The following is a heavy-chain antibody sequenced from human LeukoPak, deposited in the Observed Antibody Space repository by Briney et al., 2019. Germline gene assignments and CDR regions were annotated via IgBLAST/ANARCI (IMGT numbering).Heavy chain of an antibody. V-gene: IGHV1-69*06. CDR3: ARVLSSGYYGSFDWFDP. J-gene: IGHJ5*02. Sequence: SVKVSCKASGGTFSSYAISWVRQAPGQGLEWMGGIIPIFGTANYAQKFQGRVTITADKSTSTAYMELSSLRSEDTAVYYCARVLSSGYYGSFDWFDPWGQGTLVTVSS. D-gene: IGHD3-22*01. CDR2: IIPIFGTA. CDR1: GGTFSSYA.